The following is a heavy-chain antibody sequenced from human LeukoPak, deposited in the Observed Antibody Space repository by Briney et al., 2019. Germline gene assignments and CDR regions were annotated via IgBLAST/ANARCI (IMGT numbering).Heavy chain of an antibody. J-gene: IGHJ4*02. CDR3: GGYSSLDH. Sequence: GGSLRLSCAASGFTFSIYAMSWVRQAPGKGLEWVSSISGTSGNTYYADSVKGRFAISRDNSKDTLYLQMDSLRVEDTAVYYCGGYSSLDHWGQGTLVTVSS. CDR1: GFTFSIYA. V-gene: IGHV3-23*01. D-gene: IGHD3-22*01. CDR2: ISGTSGNT.